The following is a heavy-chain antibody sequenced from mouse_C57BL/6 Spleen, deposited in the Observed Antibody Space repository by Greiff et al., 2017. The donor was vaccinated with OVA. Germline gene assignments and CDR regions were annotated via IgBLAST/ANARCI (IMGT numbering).Heavy chain of an antibody. CDR1: GYTFSSYA. CDR3: ARDYPSIYYYGSIFYDY. Sequence: EVQLVESGGGLVKPGGSLKLSCAASGYTFSSYAMSWVRQTPEKRLEWVATISDGGSYTYYPDNVKGRSTFSRDNAQNNLYLQKSQLKSEDTAMYYCARDYPSIYYYGSIFYDYWGKGTTLTVSS. J-gene: IGHJ2*01. D-gene: IGHD1-1*01. CDR2: ISDGGSYT. V-gene: IGHV5-4*01.